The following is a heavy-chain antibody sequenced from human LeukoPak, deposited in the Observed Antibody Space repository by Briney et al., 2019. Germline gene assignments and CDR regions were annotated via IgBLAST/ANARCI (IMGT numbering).Heavy chain of an antibody. Sequence: ASVKVSCKASGYTFTSYDINWVRQATGQGLEWMGWMNPNSGNTGYAQKFQGRVTITRNTSISTAYMELSSLRSEDTVVYYCARSHSGSYWFDPWGQGTLVTVSS. J-gene: IGHJ5*02. D-gene: IGHD1-26*01. CDR1: GYTFTSYD. V-gene: IGHV1-8*03. CDR2: MNPNSGNT. CDR3: ARSHSGSYWFDP.